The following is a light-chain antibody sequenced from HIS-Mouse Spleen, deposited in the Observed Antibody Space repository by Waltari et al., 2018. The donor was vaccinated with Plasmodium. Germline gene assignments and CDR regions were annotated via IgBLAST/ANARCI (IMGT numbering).Light chain of an antibody. V-gene: IGKV1-9*01. CDR1: PGISSY. J-gene: IGKJ4*01. CDR2: AAS. Sequence: DIQLTQSPSFLSASVGDRVTITCRASPGISSYLAWYQQKPGKAPKRLIYAASTLQSGVPSRVSGSGAGTEFTLTISSLQPEDFATYYCQQLNSYPLTFGGGTKVEIK. CDR3: QQLNSYPLT.